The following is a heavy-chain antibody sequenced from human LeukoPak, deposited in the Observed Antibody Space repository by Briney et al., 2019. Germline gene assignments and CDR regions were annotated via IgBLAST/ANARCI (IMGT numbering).Heavy chain of an antibody. J-gene: IGHJ4*02. D-gene: IGHD3-10*01. Sequence: GGSLRLSCAASGFTFSTYGMHWVRQAPGKGLEWVSVIYSGDNTFHAASVRGRFTISRDNSKNTLYLQMNSLRAEDTAMYYCARVGGSDWGQGTLVTVSS. V-gene: IGHV3-53*01. CDR2: IYSGDNT. CDR1: GFTFSTYG. CDR3: ARVGGSD.